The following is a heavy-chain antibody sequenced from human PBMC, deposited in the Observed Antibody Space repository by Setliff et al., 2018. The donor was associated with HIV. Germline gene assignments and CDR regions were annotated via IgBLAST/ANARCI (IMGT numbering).Heavy chain of an antibody. CDR1: GFSLSTSGVG. J-gene: IGHJ4*02. V-gene: IGHV2-5*02. Sequence: SGPTLVNPTQTLTLTCTLSGFSLSTSGVGVGWIRQPPGKALECLALIYWDDDKRYSPSLRSRLTITKDTSKNQVVLTMTNTDPVDTATYYCAHRRGGYNWNDADFDYWGQGTLVTVPQ. CDR3: AHRRGGYNWNDADFDY. D-gene: IGHD1-20*01. CDR2: IYWDDDK.